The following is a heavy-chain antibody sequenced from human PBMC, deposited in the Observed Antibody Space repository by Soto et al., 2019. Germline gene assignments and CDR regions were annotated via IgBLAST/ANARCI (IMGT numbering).Heavy chain of an antibody. CDR1: GFTFSSYW. J-gene: IGHJ6*02. CDR2: INSDGSST. Sequence: GGSLRLSCAASGFTFSSYWMHWVRHAPGKGLVWVSRINSDGSSTSYADSVKGRFTISRDNAKNTLYLQMNSLRAEDTAVYYCAREVTTSYYYGMDVWGQGTTVTVSS. CDR3: AREVTTSYYYGMDV. D-gene: IGHD4-4*01. V-gene: IGHV3-74*01.